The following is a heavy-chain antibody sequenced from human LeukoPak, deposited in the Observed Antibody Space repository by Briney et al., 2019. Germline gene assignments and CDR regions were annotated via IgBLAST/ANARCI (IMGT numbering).Heavy chain of an antibody. CDR2: IRNDGSHK. J-gene: IGHJ6*02. V-gene: IGHV3-30*18. CDR1: GFTFSSHG. CDR3: AKDRLTEAYGMEV. Sequence: GGSLRLSCAASGFTFSSHGMRWVRQAPGKGLEWGAVIRNDGSHKYYGDSVKGRFTTSRDNSKDTLYLQINSLRPEDTAVYYCAKDRLTEAYGMEVWGQGTTVTVSS.